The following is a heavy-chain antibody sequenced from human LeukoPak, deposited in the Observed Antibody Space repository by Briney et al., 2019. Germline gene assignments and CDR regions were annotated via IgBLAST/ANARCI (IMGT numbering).Heavy chain of an antibody. D-gene: IGHD1-26*01. CDR1: GGSNSSYY. Sequence: SETLSLACTVSGGSNSSYYWTWIRQPPGKGLEWIGYIYYSGSTNYNPSLKSRVTISVDTSKNQFSLKLTSVTAADTAVYYCARGMNSGYFDYCGQGTLVTVSS. CDR2: IYYSGST. CDR3: ARGMNSGYFDY. V-gene: IGHV4-59*01. J-gene: IGHJ4*02.